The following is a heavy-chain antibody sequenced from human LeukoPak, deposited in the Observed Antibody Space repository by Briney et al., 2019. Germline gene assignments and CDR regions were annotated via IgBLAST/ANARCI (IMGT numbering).Heavy chain of an antibody. CDR3: ARHERDSSGWFGY. V-gene: IGHV5-51*01. Sequence: PGESLKISCKGSGYSFTTYWIDWVRQMPGKGLEWMGIIFPGDSDTRYSPSFQGQVTISADKSISTAYLQWSSLKASDTAMYYCARHERDSSGWFGYWGQGTLVTVSS. CDR2: IFPGDSDT. D-gene: IGHD6-19*01. CDR1: GYSFTTYW. J-gene: IGHJ4*02.